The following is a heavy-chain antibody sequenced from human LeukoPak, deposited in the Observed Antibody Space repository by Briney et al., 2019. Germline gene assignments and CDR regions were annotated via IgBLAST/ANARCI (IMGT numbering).Heavy chain of an antibody. Sequence: PGGSLRLSCAASGFTFSSYAMTWVRQAPGKGLEWVPAISGSGGSTYYADSVKGRFTISRDNSKNMLYLQMNSLRAEDTAVYYCAKGLWGYDFWSGYYDYWGQGTLVTVSS. D-gene: IGHD3-3*01. CDR2: ISGSGGST. CDR3: AKGLWGYDFWSGYYDY. CDR1: GFTFSSYA. V-gene: IGHV3-23*01. J-gene: IGHJ4*02.